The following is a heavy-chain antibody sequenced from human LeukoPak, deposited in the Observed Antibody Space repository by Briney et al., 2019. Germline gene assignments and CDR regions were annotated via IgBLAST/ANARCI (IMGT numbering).Heavy chain of an antibody. CDR3: ARDRALQENWFDP. J-gene: IGHJ5*02. CDR1: GFTVSSNY. CDR2: IYSDGSK. V-gene: IGHV3-66*01. D-gene: IGHD3-10*01. Sequence: GGSLRLSCVASGFTVSSNYMSWVRQAPGKGLEWVSIIYSDGSKYYADSVKGRFAISRDNSKNTLYLQMNSLRVEDTAVYYCARDRALQENWFDPWGQGTLVTVSS.